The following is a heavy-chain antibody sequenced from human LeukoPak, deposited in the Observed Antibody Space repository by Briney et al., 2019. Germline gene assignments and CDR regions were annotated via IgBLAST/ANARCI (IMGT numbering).Heavy chain of an antibody. J-gene: IGHJ4*02. CDR3: ARGGQQLVYFDY. D-gene: IGHD6-13*01. V-gene: IGHV4-30-4*01. CDR1: GDSVISGDYR. Sequence: SETLSLTCTVSGDSVISGDYRWTWIRQPPGKGLEWIGYIYYSGSTYYNPSLKSRVTISVDTSKNQFSLKLSSVTAADTAVYYCARGGQQLVYFDYWGQGTLVTVSS. CDR2: IYYSGST.